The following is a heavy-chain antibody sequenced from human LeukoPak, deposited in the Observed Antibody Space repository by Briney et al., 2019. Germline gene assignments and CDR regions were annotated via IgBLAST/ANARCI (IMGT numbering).Heavy chain of an antibody. V-gene: IGHV3-11*01. J-gene: IGHJ4*02. CDR1: VFRVTDYY. D-gene: IGHD3-10*01. CDR3: AREPWFRFDN. Sequence: GGSLRLSCAASVFRVTDYYTTWIRQSPGKGVEGVAVVCNSDNYIDHADSVRGRFTISRDDARNAVYLQMTSLRVEDTAIYYCAREPWFRFDNWGQGVQVTVSS. CDR2: VCNSDNYI.